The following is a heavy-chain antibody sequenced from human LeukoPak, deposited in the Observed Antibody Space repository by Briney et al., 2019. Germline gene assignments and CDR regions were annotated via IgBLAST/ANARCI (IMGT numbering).Heavy chain of an antibody. CDR3: AKDAYGMDV. V-gene: IGHV3-30*18. CDR2: ISYDGSNK. CDR1: GFTFSSYG. Sequence: GRSLRLSCAASGFTFSSYGMHWVRQAPGKGLEWVAVISYDGSNKYYADSVKSRFTISRDNSKNTLYLQMNSLRAEDTAVYYCAKDAYGMDVWGQGTTVTVSS. J-gene: IGHJ6*02.